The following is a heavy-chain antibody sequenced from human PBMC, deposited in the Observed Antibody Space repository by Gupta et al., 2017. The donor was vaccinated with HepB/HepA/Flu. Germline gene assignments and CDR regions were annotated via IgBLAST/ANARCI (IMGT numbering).Heavy chain of an antibody. V-gene: IGHV4-31*03. CDR2: ISYSGST. D-gene: IGHD2-15*01. CDR3: TRDQLAYCSGGSCSNYFDT. Sequence: QVQLQESGPGLVRPSQTLSLTCTVSGVFIKSGNSYWSWIRQVPGKGLEWIGYISYSGSTNYNPSLKSRVTISEDTSKNQISLNLTSVTPADTAVYFCTRDQLAYCSGGSCSNYFDTWGQGTLVAVSS. J-gene: IGHJ5*02. CDR1: GVFIKSGNSY.